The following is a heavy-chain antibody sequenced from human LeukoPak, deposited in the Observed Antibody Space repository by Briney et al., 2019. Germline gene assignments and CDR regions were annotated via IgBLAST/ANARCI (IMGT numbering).Heavy chain of an antibody. CDR2: IDSTGGDT. CDR3: GNRGSYFYDF. V-gene: IGHV3-23*01. Sequence: GGALRLSCAASGFTFSTSAMTWVRQSPGKGLEGVSTIDSTGGDTYYADSVKGRFTISRDNSKNTVFLQMNSLEVEDTAVYYCGNRGSYFYDFWGQGTLVTVSS. CDR1: GFTFSTSA. D-gene: IGHD2/OR15-2a*01. J-gene: IGHJ4*02.